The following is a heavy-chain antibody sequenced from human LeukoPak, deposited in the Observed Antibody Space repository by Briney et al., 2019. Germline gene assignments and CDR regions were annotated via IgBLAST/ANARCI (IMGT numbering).Heavy chain of an antibody. J-gene: IGHJ3*02. D-gene: IGHD3-22*01. V-gene: IGHV3-7*01. Sequence: GGSLRLSCAVSGFTFSTYWMSWVRQAPGKGLEWVANIKQDGSEKYYVDSVKGRFTIFRDNAKNSLYLQMNSLRVEDTAVYYCARTYYYDSSGYFGAFDIWGQGTMVTVSS. CDR2: IKQDGSEK. CDR3: ARTYYYDSSGYFGAFDI. CDR1: GFTFSTYW.